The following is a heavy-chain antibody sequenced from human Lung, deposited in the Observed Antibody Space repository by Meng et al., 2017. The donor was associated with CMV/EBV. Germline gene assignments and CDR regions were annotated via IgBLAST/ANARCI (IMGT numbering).Heavy chain of an antibody. CDR2: LYTGSIT. J-gene: IGHJ4*02. D-gene: IGHD6-13*01. V-gene: IGHV3-66*02. CDR1: GFFVSSNY. Sequence: GESLKISCAASGFFVSSNYMSWVRQAPGRGLEWVSVLYTGSITYYADSVRGRFTISRDNSKNTVFLQMNSLRPEDTAVYFCAGGRSSSWFDYWGQGTRVTVSS. CDR3: AGGRSSSWFDY.